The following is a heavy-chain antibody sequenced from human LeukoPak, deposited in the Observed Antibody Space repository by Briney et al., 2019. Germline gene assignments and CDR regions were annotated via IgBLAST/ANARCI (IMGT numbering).Heavy chain of an antibody. CDR3: ARGTRVIDY. V-gene: IGHV3-7*01. CDR2: IKQDGSEK. Sequence: PGGSLRLSCAASGFPFSSYAMSWVRQAPGKGLEWVANIKQDGSEKYYVDSVKGRFTISRDNAKNSLYLQMNSLRAEDTAVYYCARGTRVIDYWGQGTLVAVSS. D-gene: IGHD4-23*01. J-gene: IGHJ4*02. CDR1: GFPFSSYA.